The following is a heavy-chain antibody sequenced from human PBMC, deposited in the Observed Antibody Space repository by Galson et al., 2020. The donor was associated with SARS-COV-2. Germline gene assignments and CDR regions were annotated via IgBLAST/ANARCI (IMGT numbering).Heavy chain of an antibody. CDR3: ARDGWELDQFDY. CDR1: GGTISSSTYY. D-gene: IGHD1-26*01. V-gene: IGHV4-39*07. J-gene: IGHJ4*02. CDR2: IFNTGIT. Sequence: SETLYLPCAVSGGTISSSTYYWGWIRPPPGKGLVWIGTIFNTGITYYNPSLDSRVSITEDTSKNQFSLNLRSVTAADTAVYYCARDGWELDQFDYWGQGTLVTVSS.